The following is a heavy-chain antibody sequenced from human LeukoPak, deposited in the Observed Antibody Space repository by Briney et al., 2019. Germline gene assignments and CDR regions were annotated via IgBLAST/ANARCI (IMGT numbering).Heavy chain of an antibody. CDR3: AFDEVVPAAIPRRYYYYYYMDV. CDR2: IIPIFGTA. V-gene: IGHV1-69*13. Sequence: SVKVSCKASGGTFSSYAISWVRQAPGQGLEWMGGIIPIFGTANYAQKFQGRVTITADESTSTAYMELSSLRSEDTAVYYCAFDEVVPAAIPRRYYYYYYMDVWGKGTTVTVSS. J-gene: IGHJ6*03. CDR1: GGTFSSYA. D-gene: IGHD2-2*01.